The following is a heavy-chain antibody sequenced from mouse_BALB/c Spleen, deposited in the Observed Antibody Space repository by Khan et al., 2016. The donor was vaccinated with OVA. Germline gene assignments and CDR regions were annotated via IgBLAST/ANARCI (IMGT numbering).Heavy chain of an antibody. CDR2: INPNNGGT. Sequence: VRLQQSGPDLVKPGASVKISCKASGYSFTGYYMYWVKQSHGKSLEWIGRINPNNGGTSFNQKFKGKAILTVDKSSNTAYMELRNLTSEDSAVYYCTRDDAAYWGQGTLVTVSA. J-gene: IGHJ3*01. CDR3: TRDDAAY. CDR1: GYSFTGYY. V-gene: IGHV1-26*01. D-gene: IGHD2-12*01.